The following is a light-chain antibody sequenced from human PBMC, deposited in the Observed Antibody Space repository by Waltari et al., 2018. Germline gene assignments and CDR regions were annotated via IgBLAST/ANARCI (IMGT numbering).Light chain of an antibody. J-gene: IGKJ5*01. Sequence: EIVMTQSPATLSVSPGDRATLSCRASQSIHDNVAWYQQKPGQASRPPIYGASTRATGIPARFRGSVSGTEFTLSISSLQTEDFGVYYCKEYNVWPPITFGRGTRLEIK. V-gene: IGKV3-15*01. CDR3: KEYNVWPPIT. CDR1: QSIHDN. CDR2: GAS.